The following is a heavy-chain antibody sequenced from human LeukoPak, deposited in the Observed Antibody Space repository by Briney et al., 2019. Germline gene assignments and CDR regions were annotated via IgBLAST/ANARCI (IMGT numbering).Heavy chain of an antibody. CDR3: AWADYYYGMDV. CDR2: IWYDGSNK. D-gene: IGHD3-16*01. Sequence: GGSLRLSCAASGFTFSSYAMHWVRQAPGKGLEWVAVIWYDGSNKYYADSVKGRFTISRDNSKNTLYLQMNSLRAEDTAVYYCAWADYYYGMDVWGQGTTVTVSS. CDR1: GFTFSSYA. J-gene: IGHJ6*02. V-gene: IGHV3-33*08.